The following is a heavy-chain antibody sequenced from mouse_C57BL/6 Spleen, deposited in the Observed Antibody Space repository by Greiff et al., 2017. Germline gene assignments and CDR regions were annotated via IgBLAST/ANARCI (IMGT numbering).Heavy chain of an antibody. CDR1: GFTFSSYG. Sequence: EVHLVESGGDLVKPGGSLKLSCAASGFTFSSYGMSWVRQTPDKRLEWVATISSGGSYTYYPDSVKGRFTISRDNAKNTLYLQMSSLKSEDTAMYYCARTGHTVVADWYFDVWGTGTTVTVSS. CDR2: ISSGGSYT. CDR3: ARTGHTVVADWYFDV. J-gene: IGHJ1*03. D-gene: IGHD1-1*01. V-gene: IGHV5-6*01.